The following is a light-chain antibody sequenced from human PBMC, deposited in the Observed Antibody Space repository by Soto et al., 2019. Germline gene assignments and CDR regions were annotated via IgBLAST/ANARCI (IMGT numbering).Light chain of an antibody. CDR3: QQYNDWPPFT. CDR1: QTVSSN. Sequence: EIVMTQSPATLSVSPGERATLSCMASQTVSSNLAWYQQKPGQAPRLLIYGASTRAPGIPARFSGSGSGTEFTLSISSLQSEDFAVYCCQQYNDWPPFTIGPGTRVEIK. CDR2: GAS. V-gene: IGKV3-15*01. J-gene: IGKJ3*01.